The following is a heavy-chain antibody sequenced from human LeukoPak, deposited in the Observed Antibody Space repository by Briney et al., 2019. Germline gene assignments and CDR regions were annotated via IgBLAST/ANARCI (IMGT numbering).Heavy chain of an antibody. Sequence: GGSLRLSCAASGFTVSTYAMSWVRQAPGKGLEWVSAICGGGGGTYYADSVRGRFTISSDNSKNTLYLQMNSLRADDTAVYYCVSHRRSSWSPLIWFGPWGKGAMVTACS. D-gene: IGHD6-13*01. CDR1: GFTVSTYA. CDR2: ICGGGGGT. V-gene: IGHV3-23*01. CDR3: VSHRRSSWSPLIWFGP. J-gene: IGHJ5*02.